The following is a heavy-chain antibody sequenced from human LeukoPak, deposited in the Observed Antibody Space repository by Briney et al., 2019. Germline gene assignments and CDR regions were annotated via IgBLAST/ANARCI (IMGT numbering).Heavy chain of an antibody. D-gene: IGHD3-16*02. J-gene: IGHJ4*02. CDR2: IYYSGST. V-gene: IGHV4-30-4*01. CDR1: GGSISSGDYY. Sequence: PSETLSLTCTVSGGSISSGDYYWSWIRQPPGKGLEWIGYIYYSGSTYYNPSPKSRVTISVDTSKNQFSLKLSSVTAADTAVYYCARAVGHDYVWGIYRVYFDYWGQGTLVTVSS. CDR3: ARAVGHDYVWGIYRVYFDY.